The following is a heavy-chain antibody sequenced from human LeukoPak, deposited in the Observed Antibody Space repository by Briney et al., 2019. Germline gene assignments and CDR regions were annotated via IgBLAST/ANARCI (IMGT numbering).Heavy chain of an antibody. CDR1: GGSFSDYY. J-gene: IGHJ4*02. D-gene: IGHD6-13*01. CDR2: IYHSGST. CDR3: ARLVAATGNFDY. Sequence: SETLSLTCAVYGGSFSDYYWSWIRQPPGKGLEWIGYIYHSGSTYYNPSLKSRVTISVDRSKNQFSLKLSSVTAADTAVYYCARLVAATGNFDYWGQGTLVTVSS. V-gene: IGHV4-34*01.